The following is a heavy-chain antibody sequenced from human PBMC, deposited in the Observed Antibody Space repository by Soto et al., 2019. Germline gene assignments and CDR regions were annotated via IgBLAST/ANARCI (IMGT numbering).Heavy chain of an antibody. CDR2: ISAYNGNT. CDR3: ARDYGNTAMGDC. V-gene: IGHV1-18*01. CDR1: GYTFTSYG. D-gene: IGHD5-18*01. Sequence: QVQLVQSGAEVKKPGASVKVSCKASGYTFTSYGISWVRQAPGQGLEWMGWISAYNGNTNYAQKLQGRVTMTTDTPTSTDYMELRSLRSDDTAVYFCARDYGNTAMGDCWGQGTLVTVSS. J-gene: IGHJ4*02.